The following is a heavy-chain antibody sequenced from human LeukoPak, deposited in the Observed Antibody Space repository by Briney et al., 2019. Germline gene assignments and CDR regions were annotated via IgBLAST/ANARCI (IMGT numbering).Heavy chain of an antibody. CDR1: GGTFSSYT. CDR2: IIPILGIA. CDR3: ARNAPGYCSGGSCYSGYYFDY. J-gene: IGHJ4*02. V-gene: IGHV1-69*02. D-gene: IGHD2-15*01. Sequence: VASVKVSCKASGGTFSSYTISWVRQAPAQGLEWMGRIIPILGIANYAQKFQGRVTITADKSTSTAYMELSSLRSEDTAVYYCARNAPGYCSGGSCYSGYYFDYWGQGTLVTVSS.